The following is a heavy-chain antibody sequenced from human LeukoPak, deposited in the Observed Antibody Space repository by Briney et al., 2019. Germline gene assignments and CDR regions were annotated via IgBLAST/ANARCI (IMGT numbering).Heavy chain of an antibody. J-gene: IGHJ4*02. CDR3: AKDFFNGYSGGWYTDY. CDR1: GFTVSSNY. CDR2: ISGDGGST. V-gene: IGHV3-43*02. D-gene: IGHD6-19*01. Sequence: GGSLRLSCAASGFTVSSNYMSWVRQAPGKGLEWVSLISGDGGSTYYADSVKGRFTISRDNNKNSLYLQLNSLSTEDTALYYCAKDFFNGYSGGWYTDYWGQGTLVTVSS.